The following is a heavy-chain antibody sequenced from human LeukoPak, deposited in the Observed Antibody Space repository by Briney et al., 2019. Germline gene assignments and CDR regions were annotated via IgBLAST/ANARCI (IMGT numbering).Heavy chain of an antibody. CDR2: IGDSGAGT. D-gene: IGHD1-1*01. J-gene: IGHJ4*02. CDR3: AKDLSTGTPLYSLDS. CDR1: GFSFRSYV. V-gene: IGHV3-23*01. Sequence: PGGSLRLSCAASGFSFRSYVMIWVRQAPGKGPEWVSGIGDSGAGTFYADPVKGRFTISRDNSKNTLYLQMNSLRVEDTAVYYCAKDLSTGTPLYSLDSWGQGTLVTVSS.